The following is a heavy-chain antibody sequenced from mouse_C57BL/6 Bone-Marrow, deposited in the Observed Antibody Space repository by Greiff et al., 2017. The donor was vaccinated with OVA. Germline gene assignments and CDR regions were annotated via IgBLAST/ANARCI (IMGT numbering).Heavy chain of an antibody. V-gene: IGHV5-15*01. Sequence: VQLQESGGGLVQPGGSLKLSCAASGFTFSDYGMAWVRQAPRQGPEWVAFISHLAYSIYYADTVTGRCTISRENAKNTLYLELSSLRSEDTAMYYCARHYDVWGTGTTVTVSS. J-gene: IGHJ1*03. CDR3: ARHYDV. CDR1: GFTFSDYG. CDR2: ISHLAYSI.